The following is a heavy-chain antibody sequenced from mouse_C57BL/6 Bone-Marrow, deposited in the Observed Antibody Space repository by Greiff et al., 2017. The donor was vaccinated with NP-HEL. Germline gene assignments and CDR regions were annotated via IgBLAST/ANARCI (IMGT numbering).Heavy chain of an antibody. D-gene: IGHD1-1*01. V-gene: IGHV5-16*01. J-gene: IGHJ4*01. CDR1: GFTFSDYY. CDR3: ARERYGSSSYYAMDY. CDR2: INYDGSST. Sequence: EVQRVESEGGLVQPGSSMKLSCTASGFTFSDYYMAWVRQVPEKGLEWVANINYDGSSTYYLDSLKSRFIISRDNAKNILYLQMSSLKSEDTATYYCARERYGSSSYYAMDYWGQGTSVTVSS.